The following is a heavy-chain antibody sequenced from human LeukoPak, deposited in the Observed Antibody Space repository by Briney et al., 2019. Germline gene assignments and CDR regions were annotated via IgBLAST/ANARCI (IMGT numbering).Heavy chain of an antibody. CDR1: GFTFSSYA. CDR3: ARDAPALYCSGGSCYSASWFDP. J-gene: IGHJ5*02. CDR2: ISYDGSNK. D-gene: IGHD2-15*01. Sequence: GGSLRLSCAASGFTFSSYAMHWVRQAPGKGLEWVAVISYDGSNKYYADSVKGRFTISRDNSKNTLYLQMNSLRAEDTAVYYCARDAPALYCSGGSCYSASWFDPWGQGTLVTVSS. V-gene: IGHV3-30-3*01.